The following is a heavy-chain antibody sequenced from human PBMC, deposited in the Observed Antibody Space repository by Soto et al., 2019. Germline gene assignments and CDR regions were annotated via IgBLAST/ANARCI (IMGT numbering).Heavy chain of an antibody. J-gene: IGHJ4*02. Sequence: EVQLVESGGGLVQPGGSLRLSCAASGFTFSSYSMNWDRQAPGKGLECVSYISSGSSSIYYADSVKGRFTISRDNAKNSVYLQMNSLRDEDTAVYYCARDAGSLGYWGQGTLVTVSS. CDR3: ARDAGSLGY. CDR1: GFTFSSYS. D-gene: IGHD1-26*01. CDR2: ISSGSSSI. V-gene: IGHV3-48*02.